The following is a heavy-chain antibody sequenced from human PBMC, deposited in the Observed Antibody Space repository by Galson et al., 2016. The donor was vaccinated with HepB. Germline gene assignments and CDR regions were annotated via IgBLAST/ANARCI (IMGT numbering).Heavy chain of an antibody. D-gene: IGHD6-13*01. CDR1: GFTFSSYG. J-gene: IGHJ6*02. CDR2: IWYDGSNK. CDR3: ARETYSSSWYCYYYGMDV. V-gene: IGHV3-33*01. Sequence: SLRLSCAASGFTFSSYGMHWVRQAPGKGLEWVAVIWYDGSNKYYADSVKGRFTISRDNSKNTLYLQMNSLRAEDTAVYYCARETYSSSWYCYYYGMDVGGQGTTVTVSS.